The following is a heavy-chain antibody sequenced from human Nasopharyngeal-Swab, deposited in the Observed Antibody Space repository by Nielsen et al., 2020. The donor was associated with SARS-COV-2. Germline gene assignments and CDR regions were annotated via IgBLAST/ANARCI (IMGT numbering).Heavy chain of an antibody. CDR1: GFTFSSYD. V-gene: IGHV3-9*01. CDR2: ITWNSGNK. CDR3: AKARRTDTYGYECFAS. J-gene: IGHJ4*02. Sequence: GGSLRLSCAASGFTFSSYDMHWVRQPPGKGLEWVSGITWNSGNKGYAESVQGRFTISRDNAKNSLYLQMNSLRAEDTALYFCAKARRTDTYGYECFASWGQGTLVTVSS. D-gene: IGHD5-18*01.